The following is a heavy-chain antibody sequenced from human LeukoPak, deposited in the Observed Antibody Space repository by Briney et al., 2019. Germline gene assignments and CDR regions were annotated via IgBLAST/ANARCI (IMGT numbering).Heavy chain of an antibody. Sequence: GGSLRLSCAASGFTFSSYWMSWVRQAPGKRLEWVANIKQDGSEKYYVDSVKGRFTISRDNAKNSLYLQMNSLRAEDTAVYYCARAIRYYYYGMDVWGQGATVTVSS. CDR2: IKQDGSEK. J-gene: IGHJ6*02. CDR3: ARAIRYYYYGMDV. V-gene: IGHV3-7*03. CDR1: GFTFSSYW.